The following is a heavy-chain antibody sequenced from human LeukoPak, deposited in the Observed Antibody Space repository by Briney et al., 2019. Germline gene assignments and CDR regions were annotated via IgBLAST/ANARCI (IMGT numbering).Heavy chain of an antibody. Sequence: ASMTVSCKTSGVSFSSFAFSWMRQAPGQGLEWVGGLIAVYDAVDYAQKFQGRVSITTDESTSTVSLELTGLTYDDTAVYYCAREPLGCGGDCHFDYWGQGTLVTVSS. J-gene: IGHJ4*02. CDR1: GVSFSSFA. CDR2: LIAVYDAV. D-gene: IGHD2-21*02. CDR3: AREPLGCGGDCHFDY. V-gene: IGHV1-69*05.